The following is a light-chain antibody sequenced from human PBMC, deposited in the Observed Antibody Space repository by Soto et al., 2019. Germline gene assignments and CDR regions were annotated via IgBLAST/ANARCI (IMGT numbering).Light chain of an antibody. J-gene: IGLJ3*02. CDR3: QTWGTGTWV. CDR2: LNSDGSH. V-gene: IGLV4-69*01. Sequence: QPVLTQSPSASASLGASVKLTCTLSSGHSSYAIAWHQQQPEKGPRYLMKLNSDGSHSKGDGIPDRFSGSSSGAERYLTISCLQSEDEADYYCQTWGTGTWVFGGGTKVTVL. CDR1: SGHSSYA.